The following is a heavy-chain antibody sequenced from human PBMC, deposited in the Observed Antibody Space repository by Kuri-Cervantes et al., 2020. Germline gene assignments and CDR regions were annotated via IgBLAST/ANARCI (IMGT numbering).Heavy chain of an antibody. Sequence: GGSLRLSCAASGFTFSNYWMHWVRQAPGKGLEWVGHIKSKTDGGTTDYAAPVKGRFTISRDDSKNTLYLQMNSLKTEDTAVYYCTTDQATMVRGVKLPDYWGQGSLGTVSS. CDR3: TTDQATMVRGVKLPDY. V-gene: IGHV3-15*01. CDR2: IKSKTDGGTT. D-gene: IGHD3-10*01. J-gene: IGHJ4*02. CDR1: GFTFSNYW.